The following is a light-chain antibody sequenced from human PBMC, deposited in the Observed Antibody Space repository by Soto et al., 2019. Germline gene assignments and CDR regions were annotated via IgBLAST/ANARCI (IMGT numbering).Light chain of an antibody. Sequence: DVQMTQSPSSLSASVGDRVTITCRASQGISSYLACYQQKPGKAPKLLIYTASTLQSGVPSRFSGSGSGTDFTLTISSLQPEDFATYYCQQYNSYPLTFGGGTKVDIK. CDR2: TAS. V-gene: IGKV1-9*01. J-gene: IGKJ4*01. CDR3: QQYNSYPLT. CDR1: QGISSY.